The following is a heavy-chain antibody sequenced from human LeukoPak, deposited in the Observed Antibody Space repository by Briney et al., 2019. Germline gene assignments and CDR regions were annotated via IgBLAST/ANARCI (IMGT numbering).Heavy chain of an antibody. J-gene: IGHJ3*02. CDR1: GFTVSRSF. V-gene: IGHV3-53*01. D-gene: IGHD6-13*01. CDR3: AKIIAVAGTGEDNVFDI. Sequence: PGGSLRLSCAASGFTVSRSFMNWVRQAPGKGLEWLAILYRDGGTTYYADSVKGRFTISRDSSKNTLYLQMNSLRAEDTAAYYCAKIIAVAGTGEDNVFDIWGQGTMVTVSS. CDR2: LYRDGGTT.